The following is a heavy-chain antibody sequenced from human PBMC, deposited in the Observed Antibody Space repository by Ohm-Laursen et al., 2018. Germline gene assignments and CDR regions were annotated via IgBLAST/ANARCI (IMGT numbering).Heavy chain of an antibody. CDR1: GGSVSSAGFY. J-gene: IGHJ3*02. Sequence: SETLSLTCIVSGGSVSSAGFYWSWIRQPPGKGLEWIGYIYYSGTTNYNPSLKSRVTISLNTSKNQFSLKLSSVTAADTAVYYCARRGHAFDIWGQGTMVTVSS. CDR2: IYYSGTT. CDR3: ARRGHAFDI. V-gene: IGHV4-61*08.